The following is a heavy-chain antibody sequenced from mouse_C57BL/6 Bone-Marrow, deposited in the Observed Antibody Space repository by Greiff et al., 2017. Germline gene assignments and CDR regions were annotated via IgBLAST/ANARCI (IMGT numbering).Heavy chain of an antibody. CDR2: ISSGSSTI. Sequence: EVQGVESGGGLVKPGGSLKLSCAASGFTFSDYGMHWVRQAPEKGLEWVAYISSGSSTIYYADTVKGRFTISRDNAKNTLFLQMTSLRSEDTAMYYCASGYYYGSRENAMDYWGQGTSVTVSS. CDR1: GFTFSDYG. D-gene: IGHD1-1*01. CDR3: ASGYYYGSRENAMDY. J-gene: IGHJ4*01. V-gene: IGHV5-17*01.